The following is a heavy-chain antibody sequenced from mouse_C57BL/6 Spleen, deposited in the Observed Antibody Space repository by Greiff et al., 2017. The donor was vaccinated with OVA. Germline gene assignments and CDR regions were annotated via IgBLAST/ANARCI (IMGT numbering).Heavy chain of an antibody. V-gene: IGHV1-39*01. D-gene: IGHD1-1*01. CDR1: GYSFTDYN. CDR2: INPNYGTT. Sequence: EVKVVESGPELVKPGASVKISCKASGYSFTDYNMNWVKQSNGKSLEWIGVINPNYGTTSYNQKFKGKATLTVDQSSSTAYMQLNSLTSEDSAVYYCARGGRYYGSSPYYAMDYWGQGTSVTVSS. J-gene: IGHJ4*01. CDR3: ARGGRYYGSSPYYAMDY.